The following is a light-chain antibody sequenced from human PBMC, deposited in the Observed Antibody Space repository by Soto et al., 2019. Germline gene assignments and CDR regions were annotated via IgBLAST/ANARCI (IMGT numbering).Light chain of an antibody. Sequence: DIQMTQSQSSLSASAGDRVTITCRASQGIRNNLAWYQQKPGKVPRLLIYAASTLQSGVPSRFSGSGSGTDFTLVISSLQPEDVSTYYCQKYFRVPVTFGPGNKVELK. V-gene: IGKV1-27*01. CDR1: QGIRNN. J-gene: IGKJ3*01. CDR3: QKYFRVPVT. CDR2: AAS.